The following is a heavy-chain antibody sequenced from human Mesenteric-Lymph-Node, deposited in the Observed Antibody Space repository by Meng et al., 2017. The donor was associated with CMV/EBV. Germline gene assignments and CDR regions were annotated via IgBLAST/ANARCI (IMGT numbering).Heavy chain of an antibody. D-gene: IGHD6-19*01. J-gene: IGHJ4*02. V-gene: IGHV3-33*06. CDR2: IWYGGSNK. CDR3: AKVAFGIAVAATDY. Sequence: GESLKISCAASGFTLSDYYMNWIRQAPGKGLEWVAVIWYGGSNKYYADSVKGRFTISRDNSKNTLYLQMNSLGAEDPAVYYCAKVAFGIAVAATDYWGQGTLVTVSS. CDR1: GFTLSDYY.